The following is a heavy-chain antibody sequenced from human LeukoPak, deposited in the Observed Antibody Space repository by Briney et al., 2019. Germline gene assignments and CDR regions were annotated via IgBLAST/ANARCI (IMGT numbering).Heavy chain of an antibody. D-gene: IGHD3-22*01. CDR1: GYTFTGCY. J-gene: IGHJ4*02. CDR2: INPNGGGT. Sequence: ASVKVSCKASGYTFTGCYIHWVRQAPGQGLEWMGWINPNGGGTNYAQKFQGRVTMTGDTSISTAYMELSRLTSDDTAVYSCARAWGRHSGYPDYWGQGTLVTVSS. CDR3: ARAWGRHSGYPDY. V-gene: IGHV1-2*02.